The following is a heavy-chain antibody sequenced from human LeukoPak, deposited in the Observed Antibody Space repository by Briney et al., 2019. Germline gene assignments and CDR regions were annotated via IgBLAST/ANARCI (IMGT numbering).Heavy chain of an antibody. J-gene: IGHJ3*01. V-gene: IGHV3-48*03. Sequence: GGSLRLSYAASGFSLSGYGMNWVRQAPGKGLEWISYISGDGKTIYYSDSVKGRFTISRDNAKMSVDLQTNSLRAEDTALYFCVRREGFPMCREALGAFDFWGRGTLVTVSS. D-gene: IGHD3-10*02. CDR2: ISGDGKTI. CDR1: GFSLSGYG. CDR3: VRREGFPMCREALGAFDF.